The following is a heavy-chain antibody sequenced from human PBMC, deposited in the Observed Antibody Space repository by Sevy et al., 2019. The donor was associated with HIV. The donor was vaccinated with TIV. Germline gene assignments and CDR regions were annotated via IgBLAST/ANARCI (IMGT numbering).Heavy chain of an antibody. CDR3: ARGGLWFGELHAFDI. Sequence: GGSLRLSCAASGFTVSSNYMSWVRQAPGKGLEWVSVIYSGGSAYYADPVKGRFTISRDNSKNTRYLQMNSLRAEDTAVYYCARGGLWFGELHAFDIWGQGTMVTVSS. J-gene: IGHJ3*02. CDR2: IYSGGSA. CDR1: GFTVSSNY. V-gene: IGHV3-53*01. D-gene: IGHD3-10*01.